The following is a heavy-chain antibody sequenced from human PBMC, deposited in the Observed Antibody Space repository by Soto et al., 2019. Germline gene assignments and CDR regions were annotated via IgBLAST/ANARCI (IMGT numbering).Heavy chain of an antibody. CDR1: GYTFTSYD. J-gene: IGHJ4*02. Sequence: ASVKVSGKASGYTFTSYDIYWVRQATGKGLEWMGWMNPNTGKSAYAQKFQGRATVTSDTPITTAHMKLSSLRSEDTAVYSCARRAETNGWNGFGADKYYFDFWGQGTLVTVSS. CDR3: ARRAETNGWNGFGADKYYFDF. CDR2: MNPNTGKS. V-gene: IGHV1-8*01. D-gene: IGHD1-1*01.